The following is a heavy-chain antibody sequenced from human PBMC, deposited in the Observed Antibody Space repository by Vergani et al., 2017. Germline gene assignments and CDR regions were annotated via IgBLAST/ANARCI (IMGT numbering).Heavy chain of an antibody. J-gene: IGHJ4*02. CDR1: GGSFSGYY. CDR3: AKQQYYDFWSGSSDPFDY. V-gene: IGHV4-34*01. D-gene: IGHD3-3*01. CDR2: IYHSGST. Sequence: QVQLQQWGAGLLKPSETLSLTCAVYGGSFSGYYWSWIRQPPGKGLEWIGSIYHSGSTYYNPSLKSRVTISVDTSKNQFSLKLSSVTAADTAVYYCAKQQYYDFWSGSSDPFDYWGQGTLVTVSS.